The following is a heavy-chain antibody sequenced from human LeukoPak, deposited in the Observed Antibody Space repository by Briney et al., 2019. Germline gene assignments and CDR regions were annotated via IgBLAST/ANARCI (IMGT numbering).Heavy chain of an antibody. Sequence: GASEKVSCKASGYTFTSYGISWVRQAPGQGLEWMGWISAYNGNTNYAQKLQGRVTMTTDTSTSTAYMELRSLRSDDTAVYYCARDFYDILTGYVFDYWGQGTLVTVSS. V-gene: IGHV1-18*04. CDR1: GYTFTSYG. D-gene: IGHD3-9*01. J-gene: IGHJ4*02. CDR3: ARDFYDILTGYVFDY. CDR2: ISAYNGNT.